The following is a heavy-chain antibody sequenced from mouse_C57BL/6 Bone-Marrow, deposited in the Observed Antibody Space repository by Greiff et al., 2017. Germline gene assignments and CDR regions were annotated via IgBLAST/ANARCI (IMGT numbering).Heavy chain of an antibody. CDR2: INYDGSST. D-gene: IGHD4-1*01. CDR3: ARDGLGHWYFDV. CDR1: GFTFSDYY. J-gene: IGHJ1*03. Sequence: EVKLVESEGGLVQPGSSMKLSCTASGFTFSDYYMAWVRQVPEKGLEWVANINYDGSSTYYLDSLKSRFIISRDNAKNILYLQMSSLKSEDTATYYWARDGLGHWYFDVWGTGTTVTDSS. V-gene: IGHV5-16*01.